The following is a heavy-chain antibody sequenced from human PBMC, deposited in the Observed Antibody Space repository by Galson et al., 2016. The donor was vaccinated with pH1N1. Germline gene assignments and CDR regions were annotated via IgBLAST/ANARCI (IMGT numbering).Heavy chain of an antibody. CDR1: GYSFRNSW. D-gene: IGHD3-9*01. J-gene: IGHJ4*02. V-gene: IGHV5-51*01. CDR3: ARHTRYDIFPHSFYIDS. Sequence: QSGAEVKKSGESLKISCQGSGYSFRNSWIGWVRQMPGKGLEWVGIIYPEGSDSRYRPSFEGQVTLSVDRSINTAYLQWSSLKASDTAMYYCARHTRYDIFPHSFYIDSWGQGTLVTVSS. CDR2: IYPEGSDS.